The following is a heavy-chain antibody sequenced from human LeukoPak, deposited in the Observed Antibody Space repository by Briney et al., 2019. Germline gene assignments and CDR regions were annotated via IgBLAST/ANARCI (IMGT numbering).Heavy chain of an antibody. CDR2: IYYSGST. V-gene: IGHV4-59*12. CDR3: ARDVGPRYFDWLPLFN. J-gene: IGHJ4*02. Sequence: SETLSLTCTVSGGSISSYYWSWIRQPPGKGLEWIGYIYYSGSTNYNPSLKSRVTISVDKSKSQFSLKLSSVTAADTAVYYCARDVGPRYFDWLPLFNWGQGTLVTVSS. CDR1: GGSISSYY. D-gene: IGHD3-9*01.